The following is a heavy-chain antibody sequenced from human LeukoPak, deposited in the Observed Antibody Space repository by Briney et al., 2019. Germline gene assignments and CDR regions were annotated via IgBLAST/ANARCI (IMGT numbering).Heavy chain of an antibody. J-gene: IGHJ4*02. CDR3: ARVYYYGPGPRGFDY. Sequence: PSETLSLTCTVSGGSISSYYWSWIRQPPGKGLEWIGYIYYSGTTDYNPSLKSRATISVDTSKNQFSLKLTSVTPADTAVYYCARVYYYGPGPRGFDYWGQGTLVAVSS. CDR2: IYYSGTT. D-gene: IGHD3-10*01. CDR1: GGSISSYY. V-gene: IGHV4-59*01.